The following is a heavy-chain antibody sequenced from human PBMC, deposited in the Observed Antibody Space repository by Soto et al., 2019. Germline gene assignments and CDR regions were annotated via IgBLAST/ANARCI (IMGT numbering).Heavy chain of an antibody. J-gene: IGHJ6*02. CDR1: GYTFSNYY. Sequence: GASVRVSCKASGYTFSNYYMYWVRQAPGQGLEWMGRINPSGGSTSYAQKFQGRVTMTRDTSTNTVYMELSSLRSEDTAVYYCARSRNYSSHYYYYAMDAWGQGTTVTVSS. V-gene: IGHV1-46*01. D-gene: IGHD3-10*01. CDR3: ARSRNYSSHYYYYAMDA. CDR2: INPSGGST.